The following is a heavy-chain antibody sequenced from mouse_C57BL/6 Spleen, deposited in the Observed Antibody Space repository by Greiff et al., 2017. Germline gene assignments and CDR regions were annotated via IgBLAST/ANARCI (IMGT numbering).Heavy chain of an antibody. D-gene: IGHD1-1*01. J-gene: IGHJ1*03. CDR1: GYTFTSYW. CDR3: ARPTTVVAHGYFDV. CDR2: IDPSDSYT. V-gene: IGHV1-50*01. Sequence: VQLQQPGAELVKPGASVKLSCKASGYTFTSYWMQWVKQRPGQGLEWIGEIDPSDSYTNYNQKFKGKATLTVDTSSSTAYMQLSSLTSEDSAVYYCARPTTVVAHGYFDVWGTGTTVTVSS.